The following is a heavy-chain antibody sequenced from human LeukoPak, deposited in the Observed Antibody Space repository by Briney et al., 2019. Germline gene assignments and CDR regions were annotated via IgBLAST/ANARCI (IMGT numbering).Heavy chain of an antibody. CDR2: ITNDGSST. V-gene: IGHV3-74*01. D-gene: IGHD4-17*01. J-gene: IGHJ4*02. CDR1: GLTFSSHW. Sequence: GRSLRLSCAASGLTFSSHWMHWVRQAPGKGLVWVSRITNDGSSTTYADSVKGRFTISRDNAKNSLYLQMNSLRAEDTAVYYCAKASYGDYTFDYWGQGTLVTVSS. CDR3: AKASYGDYTFDY.